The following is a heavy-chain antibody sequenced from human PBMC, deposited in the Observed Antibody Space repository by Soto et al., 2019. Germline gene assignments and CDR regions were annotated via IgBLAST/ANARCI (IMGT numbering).Heavy chain of an antibody. V-gene: IGHV3-23*01. D-gene: IGHD4-17*01. CDR3: GRDPNGDLIGAFEV. CDR2: IRGGGGVS. J-gene: IGHJ3*01. CDR1: GFTVINYG. Sequence: PGGSLRLSCAVSGFTVINYGLTWVRQAPGKGLEWVSSIRGGGGVSYSADSVKGRFTISSDNSKNTVYLQMTSLGAEDTAVYYCGRDPNGDLIGAFEVWGQGTMVTGSS.